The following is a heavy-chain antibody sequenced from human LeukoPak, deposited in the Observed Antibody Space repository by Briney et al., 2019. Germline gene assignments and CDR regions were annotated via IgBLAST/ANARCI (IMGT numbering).Heavy chain of an antibody. CDR1: GGSISSGGYY. D-gene: IGHD3-10*01. CDR2: IYYSGST. Sequence: SQTLSLTCTVSGGSISSGGYYWSWIRQHPGKGLEWIGYIYYSGSTYYNPSLKSRVTISVDTSKNQFSLKLSSVTAADTAVYYCARIPREFGNCYFDLWGRGTLVTVSS. CDR3: ARIPREFGNCYFDL. J-gene: IGHJ2*01. V-gene: IGHV4-31*03.